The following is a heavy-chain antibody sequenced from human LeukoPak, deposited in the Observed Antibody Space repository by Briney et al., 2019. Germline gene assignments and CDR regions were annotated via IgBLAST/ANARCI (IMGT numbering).Heavy chain of an antibody. CDR1: GFTFSSYA. D-gene: IGHD3-22*01. Sequence: GGSLRLSCAASGFTFSSYAMSWVRQAPGKGLEWVSAISGSGGSTYYADSVKGRFTISRDNSKNTLYLQMNSLRAEDTAVCYCAKDQRITMIVVVPDAFDIWGRGTMVTVSS. V-gene: IGHV3-23*01. CDR3: AKDQRITMIVVVPDAFDI. CDR2: ISGSGGST. J-gene: IGHJ3*02.